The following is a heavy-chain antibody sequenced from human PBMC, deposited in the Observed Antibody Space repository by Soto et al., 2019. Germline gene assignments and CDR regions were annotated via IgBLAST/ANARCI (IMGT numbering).Heavy chain of an antibody. Sequence: GGSLRLSCAASGFTFSSYGMHWVRQAPGKGLEWVAVISYDGSNKYYADSVKGRFTISRDNSKNTLYLQMNSLRAEDTAVYYCAKAQYSSSWYLGTYYYYGMDVWGQGTTVT. V-gene: IGHV3-30*18. CDR2: ISYDGSNK. D-gene: IGHD6-13*01. CDR3: AKAQYSSSWYLGTYYYYGMDV. J-gene: IGHJ6*02. CDR1: GFTFSSYG.